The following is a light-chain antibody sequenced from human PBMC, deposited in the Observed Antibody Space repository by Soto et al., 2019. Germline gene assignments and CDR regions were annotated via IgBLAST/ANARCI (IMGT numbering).Light chain of an antibody. CDR3: QSFDRSLTAWV. CDR2: GNT. J-gene: IGLJ3*02. Sequence: QLVLTQPTSVSGAPGQRVTISCTGSSSNIGAGYDVHWYQQLPGTAPTLLISGNTDRPSGVPDRFSGSKSGTSASLAITGLQTEDEADYYCQSFDRSLTAWVFGGGTQLTVL. V-gene: IGLV1-40*01. CDR1: SSNIGAGYD.